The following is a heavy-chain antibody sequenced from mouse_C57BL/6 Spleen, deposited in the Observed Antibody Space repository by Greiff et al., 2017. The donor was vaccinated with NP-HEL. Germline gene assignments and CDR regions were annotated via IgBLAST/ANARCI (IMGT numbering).Heavy chain of an antibody. V-gene: IGHV1-81*01. Sequence: VQLQQSGAELARPGASVKLSCKASGYTFTSYGISWVKQRTGQGLEWIGEIYPRSGNTYYNEKFKGKATLTADKSSSTAYMELRSLTSEDSAVYFCARRRVYYGNYVEMDYWGQGTSVTVSS. J-gene: IGHJ4*01. CDR2: IYPRSGNT. CDR3: ARRRVYYGNYVEMDY. CDR1: GYTFTSYG. D-gene: IGHD2-1*01.